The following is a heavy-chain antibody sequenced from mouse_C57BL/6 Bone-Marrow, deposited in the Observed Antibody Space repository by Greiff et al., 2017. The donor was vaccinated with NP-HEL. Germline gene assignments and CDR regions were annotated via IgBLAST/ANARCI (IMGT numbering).Heavy chain of an antibody. D-gene: IGHD1-1*01. CDR1: GYSITSGYY. CDR2: ISYDGSN. V-gene: IGHV3-6*01. Sequence: ESGPGLVKPSQSLSLTCSVTGYSITSGYYWNWIRQFPGNKLEWMGYISYDGSNNYNPSLKNRISITRDTSKNQFFLKLNSVTTEDTATYDCASRFTTVVATRYFDVWGTGTTVTVSS. J-gene: IGHJ1*03. CDR3: ASRFTTVVATRYFDV.